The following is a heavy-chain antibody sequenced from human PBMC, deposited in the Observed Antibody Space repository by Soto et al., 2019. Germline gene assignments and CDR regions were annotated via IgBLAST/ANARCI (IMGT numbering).Heavy chain of an antibody. CDR2: MSRDGGVT. V-gene: IGHV3-23*01. CDR3: AKIDKFNPQSSGWANRFDY. J-gene: IGHJ4*02. Sequence: EVQLLESGGGLVQPGGSLRLYCAASGFTFSNYGMTWVRQAPGKGLEWVSGMSRDGGVTDYTDSVKGRFTISRDISKNTLYLQMNSLIAEDTAVYYCAKIDKFNPQSSGWANRFDYWGQGTLVTVSS. CDR1: GFTFSNYG. D-gene: IGHD6-19*01.